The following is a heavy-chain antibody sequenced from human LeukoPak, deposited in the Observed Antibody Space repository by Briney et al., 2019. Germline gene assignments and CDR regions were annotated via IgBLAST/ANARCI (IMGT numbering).Heavy chain of an antibody. D-gene: IGHD6-13*01. Sequence: GESLKISCKGSGYSFTDYWIGWVRQMPGKGLEWMGIMHPGDSDTRYSPSFQGQGTISADKSISTAYLQWSSLRASDTAMYYCARSSSNYFNWFDPWGQGTLVTVSS. V-gene: IGHV5-51*01. J-gene: IGHJ5*02. CDR2: MHPGDSDT. CDR1: GYSFTDYW. CDR3: ARSSSNYFNWFDP.